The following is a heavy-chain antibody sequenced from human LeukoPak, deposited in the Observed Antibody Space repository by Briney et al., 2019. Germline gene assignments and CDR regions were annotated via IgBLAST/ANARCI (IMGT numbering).Heavy chain of an antibody. D-gene: IGHD6-19*01. CDR2: ISAYNGNT. CDR3: ASRIAVDYGMDV. CDR1: GYTFTSYG. Sequence: ASVKVSCKASGYTFTSYGISWVRQAPGQGLEWMGWISAYNGNTNYARKLQGRVTMTTDTSTSTAYMELRSLRSDDTAVYYCASRIAVDYGMDVWGQGTTVTVSS. V-gene: IGHV1-18*01. J-gene: IGHJ6*02.